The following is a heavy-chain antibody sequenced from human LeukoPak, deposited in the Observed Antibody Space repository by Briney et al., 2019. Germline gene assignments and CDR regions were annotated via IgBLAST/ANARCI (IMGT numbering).Heavy chain of an antibody. D-gene: IGHD3-3*01. CDR3: ASGIGVSDSFDI. J-gene: IGHJ3*02. Sequence: PGGSLRLSCAASGFTFSSYWMYWVRQAPGKGLVWVSRINSDARNTNYADSVQGRFTISRDNAKNTLYLQMNSLRVEDTAVYYCASGIGVSDSFDIWGQGTMVTVSS. CDR2: INSDARNT. V-gene: IGHV3-74*01. CDR1: GFTFSSYW.